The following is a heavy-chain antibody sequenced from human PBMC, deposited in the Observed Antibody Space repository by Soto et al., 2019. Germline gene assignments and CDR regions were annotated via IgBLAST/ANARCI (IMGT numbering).Heavy chain of an antibody. J-gene: IGHJ4*02. CDR3: ARDFANYYANSGYFYFDD. Sequence: QVQLQESGPGLVKPSQTLSLTCNVSGGSISSGGYYLSWIRQHPGNGLEWIVHIYYSGSTYYHPSLKSRVTISVDTSKNQSALKLSSVTAADTAVYYCARDFANYYANSGYFYFDDWGQGTPVTVSS. V-gene: IGHV4-31*03. CDR1: GGSISSGGYY. D-gene: IGHD3-22*01. CDR2: IYYSGST.